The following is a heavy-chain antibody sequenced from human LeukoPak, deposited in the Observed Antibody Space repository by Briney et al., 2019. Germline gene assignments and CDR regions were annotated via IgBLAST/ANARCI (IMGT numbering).Heavy chain of an antibody. CDR3: ARGLKRGYSGYGIDY. CDR2: IYYSGST. D-gene: IGHD5-12*01. J-gene: IGHJ4*02. CDR1: GGSISSSSYY. V-gene: IGHV4-39*07. Sequence: SETLSLTCTVSGGSISSSSYYWGWIRQPPGKGLEWIGSIYYSGSTSYNPSLKSRVTISVDTSKNQFSLKLSSVTAADTAVYYCARGLKRGYSGYGIDYWGQGTLVTVSS.